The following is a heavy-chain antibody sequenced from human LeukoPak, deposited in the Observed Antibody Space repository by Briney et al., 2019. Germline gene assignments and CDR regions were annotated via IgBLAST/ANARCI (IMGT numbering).Heavy chain of an antibody. Sequence: QPGGSLRLSCAASGFTFSSHGMHWVRQTPAKGLEWVAFIRYDGSNKYYADSVKGRFIISRDNSENTLFLQMNSLRPEDTAVYYCAKGGKYDILTGYRRSRLLGDFWGQGTLVTVSS. D-gene: IGHD3-9*01. CDR1: GFTFSSHG. J-gene: IGHJ4*02. CDR2: IRYDGSNK. CDR3: AKGGKYDILTGYRRSRLLGDF. V-gene: IGHV3-30*02.